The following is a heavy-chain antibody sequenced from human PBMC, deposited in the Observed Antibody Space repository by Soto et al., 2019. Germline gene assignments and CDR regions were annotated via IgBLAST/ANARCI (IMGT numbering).Heavy chain of an antibody. V-gene: IGHV1-69*13. CDR2: IIPIFGTA. CDR3: ARSERSNWTFDY. D-gene: IGHD1-20*01. J-gene: IGHJ4*02. Sequence: VKVSCKASGGTFSTYAISWVRQAPGQGLEWMGGIIPIFGTANYAQKFQGRVTITADKSTSTAYMELSSLRSEDTAVYYCARSERSNWTFDYWGQGTLVTVSS. CDR1: GGTFSTYA.